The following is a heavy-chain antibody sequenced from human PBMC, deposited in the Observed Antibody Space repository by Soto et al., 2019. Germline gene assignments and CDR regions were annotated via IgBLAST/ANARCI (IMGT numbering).Heavy chain of an antibody. CDR3: ARTDKFNSQSSGWANRFDC. CDR2: ITPSGVT. CDR1: GFTFSNYA. Sequence: EMQLLESGGGLVQPGGSLRLFCAASGFTFSNYAMTWVRQAPGEGLEWVSTITPSGVTYYGDTGNGRFTISRDNSRSTLVLTMNSLRDEDTATYFCARTDKFNSQSSGWANRFDCWGQGALVTVSS. D-gene: IGHD6-19*01. J-gene: IGHJ4*02. V-gene: IGHV3-23*01.